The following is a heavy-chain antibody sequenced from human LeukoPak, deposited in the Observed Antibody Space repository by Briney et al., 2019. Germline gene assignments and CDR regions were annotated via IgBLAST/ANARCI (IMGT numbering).Heavy chain of an antibody. CDR1: GGSISSGGYY. Sequence: PSETLSLTCTVSGGSISSGGYYWSWIRQHPGKGLEWIGYIYYSGSTYYNPSLKSRVTISVDTSKNQFSLKLSSVTAADTAVYYCARLDIYSGYPGSFDYWGQGTLVTVSS. CDR2: IYYSGST. J-gene: IGHJ4*02. V-gene: IGHV4-31*03. CDR3: ARLDIYSGYPGSFDY. D-gene: IGHD5-12*01.